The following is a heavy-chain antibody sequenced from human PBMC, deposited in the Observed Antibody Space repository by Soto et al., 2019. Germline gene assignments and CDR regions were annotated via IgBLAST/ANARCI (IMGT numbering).Heavy chain of an antibody. CDR1: GFTFSDSA. J-gene: IGHJ4*02. D-gene: IGHD5-18*01. V-gene: IGHV3-73*01. Sequence: GGSLRLSCAASGFTFSDSAMHWVRQASGKGLEWVGRIRNKGNNYATAYTASVKGRFTISRDDSKNTVYLQMNSLKIDDTAVYYCTARRDWTAVDPLKYWGLGTLVTVS. CDR2: IRNKGNNYAT. CDR3: TARRDWTAVDPLKY.